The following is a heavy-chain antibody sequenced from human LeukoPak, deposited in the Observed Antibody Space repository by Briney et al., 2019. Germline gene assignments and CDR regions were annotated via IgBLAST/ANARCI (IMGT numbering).Heavy chain of an antibody. CDR3: ARRSYDFWSGYPNGWFDP. D-gene: IGHD3-3*01. Sequence: WASVNVSCKASGYTFTSYATHWVRQAPGQRLEWMGWINAGNGNTKYSQKFQGRVTITRDTSASTAYMELSSLRSEDTAVYYCARRSYDFWSGYPNGWFDPWGQGTLVTVSS. V-gene: IGHV1-3*01. J-gene: IGHJ5*02. CDR1: GYTFTSYA. CDR2: INAGNGNT.